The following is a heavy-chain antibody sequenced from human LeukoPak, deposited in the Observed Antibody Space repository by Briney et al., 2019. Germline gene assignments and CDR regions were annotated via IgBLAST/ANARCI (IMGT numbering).Heavy chain of an antibody. V-gene: IGHV4-59*08. CDR3: ARRDAYDSSGTLFDY. CDR1: GGSISSYY. J-gene: IGHJ4*02. CDR2: IYYSGST. Sequence: SETLSLTCTVSGGSISSYYWSWIQQPPGKGLEWIGYIYYSGSTNYNPSLKSRVTISIDTSKNQFSLKLSSVTAADTAVYYCARRDAYDSSGTLFDYWGQGTLVTVSS. D-gene: IGHD3-22*01.